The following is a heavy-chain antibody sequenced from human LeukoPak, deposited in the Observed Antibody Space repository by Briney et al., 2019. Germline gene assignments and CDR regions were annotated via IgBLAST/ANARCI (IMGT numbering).Heavy chain of an antibody. Sequence: GGSLRLSCAASGFTFSSYSMNWVRQAPGKGLEWVSSISSSSYIYYADSVKGRFTISRDNAKNSLYLQMNSLRAEDTAVYYCARIYDFWSGLTYMDVWGKGTTVTVSS. V-gene: IGHV3-21*01. J-gene: IGHJ6*03. CDR3: ARIYDFWSGLTYMDV. CDR1: GFTFSSYS. D-gene: IGHD3-3*01. CDR2: ISSSSYI.